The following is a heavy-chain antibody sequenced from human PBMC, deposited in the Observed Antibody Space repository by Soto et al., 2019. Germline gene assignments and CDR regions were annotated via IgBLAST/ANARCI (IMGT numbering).Heavy chain of an antibody. Sequence: GASVKVSCKASGYTFTSYYMHWVRQAPGQGLEWMGIINPSGGSTSYAQKFQGRVTMTRDTSTSTVYMELSSLRSEDTAVYYCAGGIWVATNADYYLDSGGQATVVTVS. D-gene: IGHD5-12*01. CDR3: AGGIWVATNADYYLDS. CDR2: INPSGGST. V-gene: IGHV1-46*01. CDR1: GYTFTSYY. J-gene: IGHJ4*02.